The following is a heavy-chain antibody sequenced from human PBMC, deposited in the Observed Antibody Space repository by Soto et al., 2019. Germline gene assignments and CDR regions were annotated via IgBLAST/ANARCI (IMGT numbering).Heavy chain of an antibody. CDR1: GGSISSGGYY. CDR3: ARFGYSTNIGINY. Sequence: SETLSLTCTVSGGSISSGGYYWSWIRQHPGKGLEWIGYIYYSGSTYYNPSLKSRVTISVDTSKNQFSLKLSSVTAADTAVNDCARFGYSTNIGINYWGQGTLVTVSS. J-gene: IGHJ4*02. CDR2: IYYSGST. V-gene: IGHV4-31*03. D-gene: IGHD3-22*01.